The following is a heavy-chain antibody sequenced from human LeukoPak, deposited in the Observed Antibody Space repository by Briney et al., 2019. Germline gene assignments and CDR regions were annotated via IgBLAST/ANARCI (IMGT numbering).Heavy chain of an antibody. CDR3: ARLNYDILTGYNFYYGMDV. V-gene: IGHV1-46*01. CDR2: INPSGGST. D-gene: IGHD3-9*01. CDR1: GYTFTSYY. J-gene: IGHJ6*02. Sequence: ASVKVSCKASGYTFTSYYMHWVRQAPGQGLEWMGIINPSGGSTSYAQKFQGRVTMTRDMSTSTVYMELSSLRSEDTAVYYCARLNYDILTGYNFYYGMDVWGQGTTVTVSS.